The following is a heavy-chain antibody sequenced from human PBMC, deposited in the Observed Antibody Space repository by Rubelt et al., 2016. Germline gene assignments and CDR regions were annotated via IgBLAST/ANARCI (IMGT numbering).Heavy chain of an antibody. J-gene: IGHJ6*02. D-gene: IGHD5-12*01. Sequence: EVQLLESGGGLVQPGGSLRLSCTASGFTFSSNAMSWVRQAPGKGLEWVSAISGSGGNTYYADSVKGRFTIPRDNSKNTLYLQLNSLRAEDTAVDYCARDLAFNGMDVWGQGTTVTVAS. CDR1: GFTFSSNA. CDR2: ISGSGGNT. V-gene: IGHV3-23*01. CDR3: ARDLAFNGMDV.